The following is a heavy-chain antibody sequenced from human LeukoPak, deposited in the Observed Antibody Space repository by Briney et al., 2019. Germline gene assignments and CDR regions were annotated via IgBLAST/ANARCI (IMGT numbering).Heavy chain of an antibody. V-gene: IGHV4-4*01. J-gene: IGHJ6*02. CDR2: IYHSGRT. Sequence: PSGTLSLTCAVPGGSITSDNWWTWVRQPPGKGLEWIGAIYHSGRTDYNPSLKSRVTISVDKSKNQFSLRLNSVTAADTAVYCCARDRDGMGVWGQGTTVTVPS. CDR1: GGSITSDNW. CDR3: ARDRDGMGV.